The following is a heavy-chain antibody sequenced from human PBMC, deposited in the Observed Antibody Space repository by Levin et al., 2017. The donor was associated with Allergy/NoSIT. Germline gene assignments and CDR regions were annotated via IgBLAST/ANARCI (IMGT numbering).Heavy chain of an antibody. Sequence: GASVKVSCVASGFNFGNYDMHWVRQVPGKGLEWVSAIGTTDDTYYPDSVKGRFTISREDGKNSVYLQLTNLRVEDTAVYYCGRGRYRDTSGHAWFDPWGQGTLVTVSS. J-gene: IGHJ5*02. CDR1: GFNFGNYD. D-gene: IGHD5-12*01. V-gene: IGHV3-13*04. CDR3: GRGRYRDTSGHAWFDP. CDR2: IGTTDDT.